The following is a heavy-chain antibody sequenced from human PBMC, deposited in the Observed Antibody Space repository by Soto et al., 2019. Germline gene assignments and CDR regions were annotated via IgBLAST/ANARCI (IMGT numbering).Heavy chain of an antibody. D-gene: IGHD3-9*01. CDR2: ISGSGGST. V-gene: IGHV3-23*01. Sequence: GGSLRLSCAASGFTFSSYAMSWVRQAPGKGLEWVSAISGSGGSTYYADSVKGRFTISRDNSKNTLYLQMNSLRAEDTAVYYCAKVGYDILTGYRHNPYYYYYGMDVWGQGTTVTVSS. CDR3: AKVGYDILTGYRHNPYYYYYGMDV. J-gene: IGHJ6*02. CDR1: GFTFSSYA.